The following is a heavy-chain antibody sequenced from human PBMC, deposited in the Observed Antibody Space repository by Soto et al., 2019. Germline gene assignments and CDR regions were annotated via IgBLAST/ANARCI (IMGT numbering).Heavy chain of an antibody. V-gene: IGHV1-46*01. D-gene: IGHD3-3*01. J-gene: IGHJ4*02. CDR1: GYTFTSYC. Sequence: ASVKVSCKASGYTFTSYCMHWVRQAPGQGLEWMGIINPSGGSTSYAQKFQGRVTMTRDTSTSTVYMELSSLRSEDTAVYYCAREGIGHLVVIIPLDYWGQGTLVTVSA. CDR3: AREGIGHLVVIIPLDY. CDR2: INPSGGST.